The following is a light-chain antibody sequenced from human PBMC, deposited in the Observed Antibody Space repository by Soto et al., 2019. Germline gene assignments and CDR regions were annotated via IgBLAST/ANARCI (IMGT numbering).Light chain of an antibody. CDR3: QQYNSYPST. V-gene: IGKV1-5*03. CDR1: QSIGSW. Sequence: DSQMTQSTSTLSASLGDRVTITCRASQSIGSWLAWYKQTPGEAPKLLIYKASSLESGVPSRFSVSGSGTEFTLTISSLQPADLANYYCQQYNSYPSTFGQGTKLDIK. CDR2: KAS. J-gene: IGKJ2*01.